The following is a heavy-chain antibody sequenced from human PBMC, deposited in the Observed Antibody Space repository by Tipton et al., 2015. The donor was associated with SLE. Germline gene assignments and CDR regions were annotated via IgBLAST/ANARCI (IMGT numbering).Heavy chain of an antibody. CDR1: GGSFSGYY. CDR2: INHSGST. Sequence: TLSLTCAVYGGSFSGYYWSWIRQPPGKGLEWIGEINHSGSTNYNPSLKSRVTISVDTSKNQFSLKLSSVTAADTAVYYCARGLYSGYDRWSSFDYWGQGTLVTVSS. J-gene: IGHJ4*02. D-gene: IGHD5-12*01. V-gene: IGHV4-34*01. CDR3: ARGLYSGYDRWSSFDY.